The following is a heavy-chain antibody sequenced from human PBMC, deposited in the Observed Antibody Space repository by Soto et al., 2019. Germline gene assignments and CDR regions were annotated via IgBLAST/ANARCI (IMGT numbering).Heavy chain of an antibody. Sequence: SLRLSCAASGFTLSAYWMTWVRQAPGKGLEWVANINRDGSKKSYLDSVRGRFTISRDNVGNSLYLQMDSLRSDDTALYYCARDLYVVAGIKVFDPWGQGTLVTVSS. J-gene: IGHJ5*02. V-gene: IGHV3-7*05. CDR3: ARDLYVVAGIKVFDP. CDR2: INRDGSKK. D-gene: IGHD2-15*01. CDR1: GFTLSAYW.